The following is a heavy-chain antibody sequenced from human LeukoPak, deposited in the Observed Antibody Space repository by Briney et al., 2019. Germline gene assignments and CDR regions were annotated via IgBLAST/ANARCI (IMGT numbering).Heavy chain of an antibody. CDR1: GFTFSSYA. Sequence: GGSLRLSCAASGFTFSSYAMHWVRQAPGKGLEWVAVISYDGSNKYYADSVKGRFTISRDTAKNTLYLQMNSLRAEDTAVYYCARALGSPLDYWGQGTLVTVSS. V-gene: IGHV3-30-3*01. D-gene: IGHD1-26*01. CDR2: ISYDGSNK. CDR3: ARALGSPLDY. J-gene: IGHJ4*02.